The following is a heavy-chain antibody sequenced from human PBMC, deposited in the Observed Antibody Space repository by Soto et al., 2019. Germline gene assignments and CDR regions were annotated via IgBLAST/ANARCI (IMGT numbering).Heavy chain of an antibody. CDR2: IGSGAATT. D-gene: IGHD4-17*01. CDR1: GFTFASYA. J-gene: IGHJ4*02. Sequence: GGSLRLSCAASGFTFASYAMSWVRQAPGKGLEWVSTIGSGAATTYYADSVKGRFTISRDNSRNTLDLQMNSLRVDDTALYYCTKGRLPLDYWGQGTLVTVSS. CDR3: TKGRLPLDY. V-gene: IGHV3-23*01.